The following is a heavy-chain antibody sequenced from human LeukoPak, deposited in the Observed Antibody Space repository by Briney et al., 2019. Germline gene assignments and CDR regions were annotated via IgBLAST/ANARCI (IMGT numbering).Heavy chain of an antibody. CDR3: ARGPPLDSSVFYFDY. J-gene: IGHJ4*02. CDR1: GGSFSGYY. D-gene: IGHD3-22*01. CDR2: INHSGST. V-gene: IGHV4-34*01. Sequence: PSETLSLTCAVYGGSFSGYYWSWIRQPPGKGLEWIGEINHSGSTNYNPSLKSRVTISVDKSKNQFSLKLSSVTAADTAVYYCARGPPLDSSVFYFDYWGQGTLVTVSS.